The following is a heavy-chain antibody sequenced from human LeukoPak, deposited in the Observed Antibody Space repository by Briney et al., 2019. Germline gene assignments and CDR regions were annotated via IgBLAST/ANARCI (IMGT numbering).Heavy chain of an antibody. V-gene: IGHV4-34*01. CDR2: IYHSGST. Sequence: SETLSLTCAVYGGSFSGYYWSWIRQPPGKGLEWIGEIYHSGSTNYNPSLKSRVTISVDKSKNQFSLKLSSVTAADTAVYYCARDLGYCSGGSCYSGVAFDYWGQGTLVTVSS. J-gene: IGHJ4*02. CDR1: GGSFSGYY. D-gene: IGHD2-15*01. CDR3: ARDLGYCSGGSCYSGVAFDY.